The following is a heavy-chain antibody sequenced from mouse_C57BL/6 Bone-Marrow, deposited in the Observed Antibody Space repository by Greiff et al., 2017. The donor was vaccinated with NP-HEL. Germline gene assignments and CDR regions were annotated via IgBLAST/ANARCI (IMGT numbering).Heavy chain of an antibody. D-gene: IGHD1-1*01. V-gene: IGHV1-85*01. Sequence: VKLMESGPELVKPGASVKLSCKASGYTFTSYDINWVKQRPGQGLEWIGWIYPRDGSTKYNEKFKGKATLTVDTSSSTAYMELHSLTSEDSAVYFCARRRFSGSSWYFDVWGTGTTVTVSS. J-gene: IGHJ1*03. CDR3: ARRRFSGSSWYFDV. CDR2: IYPRDGST. CDR1: GYTFTSYD.